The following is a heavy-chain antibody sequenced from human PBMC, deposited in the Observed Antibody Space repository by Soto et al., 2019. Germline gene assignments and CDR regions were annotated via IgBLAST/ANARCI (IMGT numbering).Heavy chain of an antibody. J-gene: IGHJ4*02. CDR1: GDTFTFYS. CDR3: ASSYGSGYRAFDY. Sequence: QVQLVQSGAEVKKPGSSVRVSCKASGDTFTFYSINWVRQAAGLGLEWMGRINPILSMSNYAQRFQGRVTKTADKSTSTAYMELSSLRSEDTAMYYCASSYGSGYRAFDYWGQGALVTVSS. CDR2: INPILSMS. D-gene: IGHD3-10*01. V-gene: IGHV1-69*02.